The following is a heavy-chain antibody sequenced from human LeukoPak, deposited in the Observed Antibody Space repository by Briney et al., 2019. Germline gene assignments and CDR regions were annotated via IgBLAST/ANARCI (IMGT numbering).Heavy chain of an antibody. CDR1: GFPFSSYS. CDR3: ARDGVLRYFDYYYYYMDV. V-gene: IGHV3-48*04. Sequence: GGSLRLSCAASGFPFSSYSMNWVRQAPGKGLEWVSYTSISSTTIYNADSVKGRFTISRDNAKNSLFLQMNSLRAEDTAVYYCARDGVLRYFDYYYYYMDVWGKGTTVTISS. J-gene: IGHJ6*03. D-gene: IGHD3-9*01. CDR2: TSISSTTI.